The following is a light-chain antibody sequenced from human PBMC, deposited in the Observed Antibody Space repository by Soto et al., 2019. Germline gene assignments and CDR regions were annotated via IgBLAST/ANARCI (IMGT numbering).Light chain of an antibody. CDR2: DAS. V-gene: IGKV1-5*01. CDR3: QQYTNTNNPWM. CDR1: QTISTW. J-gene: IGKJ1*01. Sequence: IQMTQSPSTLSASVGDRVTITCGASQTISTWMAWYQQKPGKAPKLLVYDASTSQSGVASGFSGSGSGTEFTLIISGLQPDDSATYYCQQYTNTNNPWMFGQGTKVDIK.